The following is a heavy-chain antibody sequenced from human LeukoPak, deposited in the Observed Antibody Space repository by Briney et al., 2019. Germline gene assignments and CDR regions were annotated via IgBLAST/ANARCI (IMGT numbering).Heavy chain of an antibody. CDR1: GFTFSSYG. J-gene: IGHJ3*02. D-gene: IGHD6-19*01. CDR2: ISYGGSNK. V-gene: IGHV3-30*03. CDR3: ARDGSSGSLHAFDI. Sequence: GGSLRLSCAASGFTFSSYGMHWVRQAPGKGLEWVAVISYGGSNKYYADSVKGRFTISRDNSKNTLYLQMNSLRAEDTAVYYCARDGSSGSLHAFDIWGQGTMVTVSS.